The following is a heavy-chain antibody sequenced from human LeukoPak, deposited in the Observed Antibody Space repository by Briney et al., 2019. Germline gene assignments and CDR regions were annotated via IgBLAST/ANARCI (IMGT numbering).Heavy chain of an antibody. Sequence: SGGSLRLSCAVSGFTFSGTLMSWVRQAPGKGLEWVGLIRSKTDGGTTDYAAPVKGRFITSGDDSKNTLFLQMNSLITEDTAVYYCTPMDGPWGQGTLVTVSS. CDR1: GFTFSGTL. V-gene: IGHV3-15*01. CDR2: IRSKTDGGTT. D-gene: IGHD3/OR15-3a*01. J-gene: IGHJ5*02. CDR3: TPMDGP.